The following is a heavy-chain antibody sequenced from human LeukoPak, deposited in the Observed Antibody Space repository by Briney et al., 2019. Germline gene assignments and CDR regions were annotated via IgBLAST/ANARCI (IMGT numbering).Heavy chain of an antibody. V-gene: IGHV7-4-1*02. CDR3: ARDSSATGDAFDI. J-gene: IGHJ3*02. CDR1: GYTFTSYG. D-gene: IGHD6-25*01. CDR2: INTNTGNP. Sequence: ASVKVSCKASGYTFTSYGISWVRQAPGQGLEWMGWINTNTGNPTYAQGFTGRFVFSLDTSVSTAYLQISSLKAEDTAVYYCARDSSATGDAFDIWGQGTMVTVSS.